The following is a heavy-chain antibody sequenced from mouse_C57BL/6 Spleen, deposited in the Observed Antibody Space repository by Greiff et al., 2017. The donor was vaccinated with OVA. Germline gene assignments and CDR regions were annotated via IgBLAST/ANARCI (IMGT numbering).Heavy chain of an antibody. CDR3: ARDRARSNYVDWYFDV. D-gene: IGHD2-5*01. Sequence: QVQLQQSGAELVRPGASVKMSCKASGYTFTSYNMHWVKQTPRQGLEWIGAIYPGHGDTSYYQKVKGKATLTVDTSSSTAYMQLSSLTSEDSAVYCCARDRARSNYVDWYFDVWGTGTTVTVSS. J-gene: IGHJ1*03. CDR2: IYPGHGDT. CDR1: GYTFTSYN. V-gene: IGHV1-12*01.